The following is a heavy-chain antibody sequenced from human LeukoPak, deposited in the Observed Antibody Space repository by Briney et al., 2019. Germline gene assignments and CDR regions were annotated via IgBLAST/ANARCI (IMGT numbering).Heavy chain of an antibody. CDR3: AKGGFIAAAGRRDYYYYMDV. CDR1: RFTFDDYA. CDR2: ISWNSGSI. V-gene: IGHV3-9*01. J-gene: IGHJ6*03. D-gene: IGHD6-13*01. Sequence: PGRSLRLSCAASRFTFDDYAMHWVRQAPGKGLEWVSGISWNSGSIGYADSVKGRFTISRDNAKNSLYLQMNSLRAEDTALYYCAKGGFIAAAGRRDYYYYMDVWGKGTTVTVSS.